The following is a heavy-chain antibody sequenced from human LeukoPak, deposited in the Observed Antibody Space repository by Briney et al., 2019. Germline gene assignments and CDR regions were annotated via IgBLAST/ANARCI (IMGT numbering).Heavy chain of an antibody. CDR1: GFTFSSYS. V-gene: IGHV3-21*01. CDR3: ARDLGTGDYYYYGMDV. J-gene: IGHJ6*02. CDR2: ISSSSSYI. Sequence: GGSLRLSCAASGFTFSSYSTNWVRQAPGKGLEWVSSISSSSSYIYYADSVKGRFTISRDNAKNSLYLQMNSLRAEDTAVYYCARDLGTGDYYYYGMDVWGQGTTVTVSS. D-gene: IGHD1-1*01.